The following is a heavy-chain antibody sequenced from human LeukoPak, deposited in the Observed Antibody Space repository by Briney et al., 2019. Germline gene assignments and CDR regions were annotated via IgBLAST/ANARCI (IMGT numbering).Heavy chain of an antibody. D-gene: IGHD4-11*01. Sequence: SDTLSLTCTVPGGSISSYCLSWIRQPPGKGLEWLGYIYYIGRTNYNPSLKSRVTRSVDKTKNQYSLKLRSVAAAGAAVYYCARARASRGGPYYSNFVFEYWGHGILVTASS. CDR3: ARARASRGGPYYSNFVFEY. V-gene: IGHV4-59*01. J-gene: IGHJ4*01. CDR1: GGSISSYC. CDR2: IYYIGRT.